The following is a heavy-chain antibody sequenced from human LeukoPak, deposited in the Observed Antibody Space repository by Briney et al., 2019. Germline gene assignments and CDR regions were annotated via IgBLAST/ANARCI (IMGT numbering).Heavy chain of an antibody. J-gene: IGHJ4*02. CDR2: IYSGGST. CDR3: ARDVRYYFDY. CDR1: GFTFSSYA. Sequence: GGSLRLSCAASGFTFSSYAMSWVRQAPGKGLEWVSVIYSGGSTYYADSVKGRFTISRDNSKNTLYLQMNSLRAEDTAVYYCARDVRYYFDYWGQGTLVTVSS. V-gene: IGHV3-53*01.